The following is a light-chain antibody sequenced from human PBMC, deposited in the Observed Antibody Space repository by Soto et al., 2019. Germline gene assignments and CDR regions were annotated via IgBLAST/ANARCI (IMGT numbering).Light chain of an antibody. CDR2: EVT. J-gene: IGLJ1*01. CDR3: ASYAGGNKV. CDR1: SSDVVGYNY. Sequence: QSALTQPPSASGSPGQSVTISCTGTSSDVVGYNYVSWHQQHPGKAPTLMIYEVTKRPSWVHDRFSGSKSGNTASLTVSWLLPEDEADYYCASYAGGNKVFGTGTKVTVL. V-gene: IGLV2-8*01.